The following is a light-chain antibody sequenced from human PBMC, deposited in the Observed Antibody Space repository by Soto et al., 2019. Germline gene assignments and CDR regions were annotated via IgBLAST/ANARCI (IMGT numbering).Light chain of an antibody. Sequence: EIVVTQSPGTLSLSPGERTTLSCRASQSISSSYLAWYQQTPGQAPRLLVDGVSSRAAGIPDRFSGSCSATDFTLTISRLEPEDFALYYCQQYSSTFWTLGQGTKVEIK. CDR2: GVS. CDR1: QSISSSY. CDR3: QQYSSTFWT. V-gene: IGKV3-20*01. J-gene: IGKJ1*01.